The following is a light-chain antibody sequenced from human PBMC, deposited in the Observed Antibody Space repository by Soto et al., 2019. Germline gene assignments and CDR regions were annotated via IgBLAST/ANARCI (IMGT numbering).Light chain of an antibody. V-gene: IGKV1-33*01. J-gene: IGKJ5*01. Sequence: DIQMTQSPSTLSASIGDRVTITCQASQNITNNFGWYQQKPGKAPNLLIYHASKLAKGVTSRFSGSGSGTDFSLTISSLQREDLATYYCQQYYGLPPLTFGQGTRLEI. CDR1: QNITNN. CDR2: HAS. CDR3: QQYYGLPPLT.